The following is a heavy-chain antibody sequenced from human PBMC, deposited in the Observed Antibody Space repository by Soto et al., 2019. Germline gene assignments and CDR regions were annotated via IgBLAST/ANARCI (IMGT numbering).Heavy chain of an antibody. Sequence: QVQLVQSGAEVKKPGSSVKVSCKASGGTFSTHAISWVRQAPGQGLEWMGGIIPLFGTANTAQKFQGRVTITADETTSTAYMELSSLRSEDTAVYYCATSQSGNFYFDYWGQGTLGTVSS. J-gene: IGHJ4*02. CDR1: GGTFSTHA. V-gene: IGHV1-69*12. D-gene: IGHD3-3*01. CDR3: ATSQSGNFYFDY. CDR2: IIPLFGTA.